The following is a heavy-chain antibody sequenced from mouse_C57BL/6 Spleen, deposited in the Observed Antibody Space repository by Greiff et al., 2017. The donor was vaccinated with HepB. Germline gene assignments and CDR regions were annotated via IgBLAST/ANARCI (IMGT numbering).Heavy chain of an antibody. CDR2: IYPRSGNT. D-gene: IGHD1-1*01. CDR1: GYTFTSYG. J-gene: IGHJ1*03. V-gene: IGHV1-81*01. CDR3: AKPYVGWYFDV. Sequence: QVQLKQSGAELARPGASVKLSCKASGYTFTSYGISWVKQRTGQGLEWIGEIYPRSGNTYYNEKFKSKATLTVDKSSSTAYMQLSSLTSEDSAVYYCAKPYVGWYFDVWGTGTTVTVSS.